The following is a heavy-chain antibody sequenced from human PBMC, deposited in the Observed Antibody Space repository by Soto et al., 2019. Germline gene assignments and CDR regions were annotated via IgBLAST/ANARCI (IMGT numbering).Heavy chain of an antibody. CDR3: ATLMPSIAVASDY. D-gene: IGHD6-19*01. Sequence: EASVKVSCKASGYTFTSYYMHWVRQAPGQGLEWMGIINPSGGNTGYAQKFQGRVTMTRDTSTSTVYMELSSLRSEDTAVYYCATLMPSIAVASDYWGQGTLVTVSS. CDR2: INPSGGNT. V-gene: IGHV1-46*01. J-gene: IGHJ4*02. CDR1: GYTFTSYY.